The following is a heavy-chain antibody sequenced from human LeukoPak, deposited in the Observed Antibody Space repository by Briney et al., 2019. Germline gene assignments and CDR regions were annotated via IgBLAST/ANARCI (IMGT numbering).Heavy chain of an antibody. V-gene: IGHV3-9*01. CDR2: INSKSTTI. CDR3: ANSFSVAGMNYALDV. CDR1: GFTFDDHT. D-gene: IGHD6-19*01. Sequence: LRLSCAASGFTFDDHTMHWVRQAPGKGLEWVSGINSKSTTIGYADSVKGRFTISRDNAEKSLYLHMNRLRPEDTALYFCANSFSVAGMNYALDVWGQGTTVTVAS. J-gene: IGHJ6*02.